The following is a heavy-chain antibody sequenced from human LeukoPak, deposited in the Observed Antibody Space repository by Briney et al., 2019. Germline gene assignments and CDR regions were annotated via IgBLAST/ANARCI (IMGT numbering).Heavy chain of an antibody. V-gene: IGHV1-69*02. Sequence: GSSVTVSCKASGGTFSSYTISWVRQAPGQGLEWMGRIIPILGIANYAQKFQGRVTITADKSTSTAYMELSSLRSEDTAVYYCARGGYYYDSSGYYPFDYWGQGTLVTVSS. J-gene: IGHJ4*02. CDR3: ARGGYYYDSSGYYPFDY. CDR1: GGTFSSYT. D-gene: IGHD3-22*01. CDR2: IIPILGIA.